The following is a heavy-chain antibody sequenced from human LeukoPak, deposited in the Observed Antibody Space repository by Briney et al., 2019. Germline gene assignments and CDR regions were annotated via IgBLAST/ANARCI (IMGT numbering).Heavy chain of an antibody. CDR2: IYYSGST. D-gene: IGHD1-26*01. CDR1: GGSISSYY. Sequence: SETLSLTCIVSGGSISSYYWSWIRQPPGKGLEWIGYIYYSGSTNYNPSLKSRVTISVDTSKNQFSLKLSSVTAADTAVYYCASTSSGSYPYYFDYWGQGTLVTVSS. J-gene: IGHJ4*02. V-gene: IGHV4-59*01. CDR3: ASTSSGSYPYYFDY.